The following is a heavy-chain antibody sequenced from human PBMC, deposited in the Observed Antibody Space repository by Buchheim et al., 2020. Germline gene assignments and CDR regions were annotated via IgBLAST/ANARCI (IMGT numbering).Heavy chain of an antibody. V-gene: IGHV4-4*02. D-gene: IGHD3-22*01. J-gene: IGHJ5*02. Sequence: QVQLQESGPGLVKPSGTLSLTCAVSGGSISSSNWWSWVRQPPGKGLEWIGEIYHSGSTNYNPSLKSRVTISVDKVKNPFSLKLSSVTAADTAVYYYARDIRLYYYDSSGYNWFDPWGQGTL. CDR1: GGSISSSNW. CDR3: ARDIRLYYYDSSGYNWFDP. CDR2: IYHSGST.